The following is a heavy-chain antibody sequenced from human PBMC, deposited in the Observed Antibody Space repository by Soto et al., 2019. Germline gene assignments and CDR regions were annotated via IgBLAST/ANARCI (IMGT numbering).Heavy chain of an antibody. CDR1: GYTFTSYY. D-gene: IGHD3-22*01. J-gene: IGHJ3*02. Sequence: QVQLVQSGAEVKKPGASVKVSCKASGYTFTSYYMHWVRQAPGQGLEWMGIINPSGGSTSYAQKYQGRVTMTRDTSTSTVYMELSSLRSEDTAVYYCARATMIVGGAFDIWGQGTMVTVSS. V-gene: IGHV1-46*01. CDR3: ARATMIVGGAFDI. CDR2: INPSGGST.